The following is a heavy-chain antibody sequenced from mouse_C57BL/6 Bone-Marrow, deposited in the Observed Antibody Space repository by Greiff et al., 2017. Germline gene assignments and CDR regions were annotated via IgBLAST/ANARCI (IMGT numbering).Heavy chain of an antibody. CDR1: GYTFTSYW. CDR2: IDPSDSYT. D-gene: IGHD1-1*01. CDR3: ARRVTTVVAEGYAMDY. J-gene: IGHJ4*01. V-gene: IGHV1-69*01. Sequence: QVQLQQPGAELVMPGASVKLSCKASGYTFTSYWMHWVKQRPGQGLEWIGEIDPSDSYTNYNQKFKGKSTLTVDKSSSTAYMQLSSLTSEDSAVYDCARRVTTVVAEGYAMDYWGQGTSVTVSS.